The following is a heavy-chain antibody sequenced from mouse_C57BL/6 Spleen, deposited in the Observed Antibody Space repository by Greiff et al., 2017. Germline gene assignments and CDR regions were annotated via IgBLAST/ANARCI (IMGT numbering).Heavy chain of an antibody. CDR1: GYSITSGYY. J-gene: IGHJ2*01. V-gene: IGHV3-6*01. CDR2: ISYDGSN. D-gene: IGHD4-1*01. Sequence: EVHLVESGPGLVKPSQSLSLTCSVTGYSITSGYYWNWIRQFPGNKLEWMGYISYDGSNNYNPSLKNRISITRDTSKNQFFLKLNSVTTEDTATYYCAREGTGTDYWGQGTTLTVSS. CDR3: AREGTGTDY.